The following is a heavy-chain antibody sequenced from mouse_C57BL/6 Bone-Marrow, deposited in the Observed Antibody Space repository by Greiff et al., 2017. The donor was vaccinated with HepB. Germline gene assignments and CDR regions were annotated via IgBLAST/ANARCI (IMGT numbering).Heavy chain of an antibody. J-gene: IGHJ3*01. CDR2: INPSNGGT. CDR3: ARSGTAQAPWFAY. D-gene: IGHD3-2*02. Sequence: VQLQQPGTELVKPGASVKLSCKASGYTFTSYWMHWVKQRPGQGLEWIGNINPSNGGTNYNEKFKSKATLTVDKSSSTAYMQLSSLTSEDFAVYYCARSGTAQAPWFAYWGQGTLVTVSA. CDR1: GYTFTSYW. V-gene: IGHV1-53*01.